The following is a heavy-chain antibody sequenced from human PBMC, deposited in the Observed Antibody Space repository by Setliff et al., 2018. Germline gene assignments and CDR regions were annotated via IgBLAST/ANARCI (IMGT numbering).Heavy chain of an antibody. CDR3: AKDISRYYYGMDV. Sequence: VGSLRLSCAASGFTFDDYAMHWVRQAPGKGLEWVSLISWDGGSTYYADSVKGRFTISRDNSKNSLYLQMNSLRAEDTALYYCAKDISRYYYGMDVWGQGTTVTVSS. CDR1: GFTFDDYA. CDR2: ISWDGGST. J-gene: IGHJ6*02. V-gene: IGHV3-43D*04.